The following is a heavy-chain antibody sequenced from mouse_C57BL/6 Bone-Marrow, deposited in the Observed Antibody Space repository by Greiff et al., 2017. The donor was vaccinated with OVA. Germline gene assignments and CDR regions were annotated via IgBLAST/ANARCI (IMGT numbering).Heavy chain of an antibody. D-gene: IGHD2-3*01. Sequence: QVQLQQPGAELVKPGASVKMSCKASGYTFTSYWITWVKQRPGQGLEWIGDIYPGSGSTNYNEKFKSKATLTVDTSSSTAYMQLSSLTSEDSAVYYCARARDGYYVGFAYWGQGTLVTVSA. CDR1: GYTFTSYW. CDR2: IYPGSGST. V-gene: IGHV1-55*01. J-gene: IGHJ3*01. CDR3: ARARDGYYVGFAY.